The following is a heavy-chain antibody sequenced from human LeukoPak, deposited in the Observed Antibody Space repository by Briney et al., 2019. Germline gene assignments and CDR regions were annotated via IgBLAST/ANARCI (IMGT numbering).Heavy chain of an antibody. Sequence: ASVKVSCKASGYTFTGYYMHWVRQAPGQGLEWMGWINPNSGGTNYAQKFQGRVTMTRDTSISTAYMELSRLRSDDTAVYYCARGRSLTTRGARLPTYWGQGTRVTVSS. V-gene: IGHV1-2*02. J-gene: IGHJ1*01. CDR3: ARGRSLTTRGARLPTY. CDR1: GYTFTGYY. D-gene: IGHD4-11*01. CDR2: INPNSGGT.